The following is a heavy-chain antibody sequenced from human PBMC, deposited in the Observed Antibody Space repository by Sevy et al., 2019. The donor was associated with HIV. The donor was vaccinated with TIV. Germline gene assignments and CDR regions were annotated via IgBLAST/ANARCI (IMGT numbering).Heavy chain of an antibody. Sequence: GGSLRLSCAVSGFNFNIYSMSWVRKAPGKGLEWVSTLSFGCGKINYADSVKGRFIISRDESKNTLYLQMNSLRAEDTAVYFCAREGCTRPHDYWGQGTLVTVS. D-gene: IGHD2-8*01. CDR2: LSFGCGKI. J-gene: IGHJ4*02. V-gene: IGHV3-23*01. CDR3: AREGCTRPHDY. CDR1: GFNFNIYS.